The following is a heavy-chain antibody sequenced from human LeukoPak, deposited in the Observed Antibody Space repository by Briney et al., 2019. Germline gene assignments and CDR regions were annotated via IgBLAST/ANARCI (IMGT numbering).Heavy chain of an antibody. J-gene: IGHJ3*02. CDR3: ARDRSGWLDPFDI. Sequence: SETLSLTCTVSGGSISSYYWSWMRQPPGKGLEWIGYIYSSGGTNYNPSLKSRVTISVDTSKKQFSLRLSSVTAADTAVYYCARDRSGWLDPFDIWGQGTMVTVSS. CDR1: GGSISSYY. CDR2: IYSSGGT. V-gene: IGHV4-59*01. D-gene: IGHD6-19*01.